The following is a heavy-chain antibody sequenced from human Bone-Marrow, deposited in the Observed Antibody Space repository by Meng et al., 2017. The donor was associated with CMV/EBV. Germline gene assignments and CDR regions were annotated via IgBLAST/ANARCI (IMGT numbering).Heavy chain of an antibody. D-gene: IGHD6-6*01. J-gene: IGHJ3*02. CDR1: SDSLNTYY. CDR2: IYYSGTT. Sequence: GSLRLSCSVSSDSLNTYYWSWIRQPPGKGLEWIGYIYYSGTTSYKSSLKSRATIFIDTSKNQFSLQLTSVTAADTAVYYCARHKSGSSSSRWDDAFDIWGQGTMVTVSS. CDR3: ARHKSGSSSSRWDDAFDI. V-gene: IGHV4-59*01.